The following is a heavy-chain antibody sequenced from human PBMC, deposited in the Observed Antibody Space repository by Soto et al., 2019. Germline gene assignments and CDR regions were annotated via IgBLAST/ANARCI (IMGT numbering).Heavy chain of an antibody. CDR3: AKGHDFGDLFDY. CDR2: ISFDGSNK. V-gene: IGHV3-30*18. Sequence: QVQLVESGGGVVQPGRSLRPSCAASGFTFSRYGMHWVRQAPGKGLEWVALISFDGSNKYYADSVKGRFTISRDNSKNTLYLQMNSLRTEDTALYYCAKGHDFGDLFDYWGQGTLVTVSS. D-gene: IGHD4-17*01. CDR1: GFTFSRYG. J-gene: IGHJ4*02.